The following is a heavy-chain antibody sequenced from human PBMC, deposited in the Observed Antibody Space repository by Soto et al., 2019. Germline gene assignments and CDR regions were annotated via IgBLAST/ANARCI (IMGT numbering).Heavy chain of an antibody. CDR1: GFSFHTYA. Sequence: VQLLESGGGLVQPGGSLRLSCAASGFSFHTYAMGWVRQAPGKGLEWVSSLSGSGGSTNYADSVKGRFTISRDNSKDTLYLLMNNLRAEDTAMYYCAKDLRDWGFFDYWGLGTLVTVSS. J-gene: IGHJ4*02. V-gene: IGHV3-23*01. CDR2: LSGSGGST. D-gene: IGHD3-16*01. CDR3: AKDLRDWGFFDY.